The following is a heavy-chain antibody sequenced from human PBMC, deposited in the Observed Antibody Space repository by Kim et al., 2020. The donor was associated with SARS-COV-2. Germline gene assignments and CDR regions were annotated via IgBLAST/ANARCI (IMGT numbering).Heavy chain of an antibody. V-gene: IGHV4-61*01. CDR2: MYCSGST. CDR3: ARISGDYDRWFDP. D-gene: IGHD4-17*01. J-gene: IGHJ5*02. CDR1: GGSVSSGPYY. Sequence: SETLSLTCTVSGGSVSSGPYYWNWIRQPPGKGLEWIGYMYCSGSTNYNPSLKSRVTISIDTSKNQFSLKLSSVTAADTAVYYCARISGDYDRWFDPWGQGTLVTVSS.